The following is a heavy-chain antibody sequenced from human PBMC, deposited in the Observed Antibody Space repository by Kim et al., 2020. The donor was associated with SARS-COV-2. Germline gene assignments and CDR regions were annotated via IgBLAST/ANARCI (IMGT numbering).Heavy chain of an antibody. V-gene: IGHV3-21*01. Sequence: RRSYKDNEDSVRGRFTITRDNAKNSLYLQMNGLRAEDTAVYYCARDNTNRWGQGTLVTVSS. CDR2: RRSYK. D-gene: IGHD3-3*01. J-gene: IGHJ5*02. CDR3: ARDNTNR.